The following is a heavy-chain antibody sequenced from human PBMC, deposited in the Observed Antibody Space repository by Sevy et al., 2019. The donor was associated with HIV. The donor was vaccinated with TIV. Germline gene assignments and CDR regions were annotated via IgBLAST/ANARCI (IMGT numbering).Heavy chain of an antibody. V-gene: IGHV1-18*04. Sequence: GSVKVSCKASGCTFTSYGISWVRQAPGQGLEWMGWISAYNGNTNYAQKLQGRVTMTTDTSTSTAYMELRSLRSDDTAVYYCARDFPLGYIAVAARIYYFDYWGQGTLVTVSS. D-gene: IGHD6-19*01. CDR2: ISAYNGNT. CDR1: GCTFTSYG. CDR3: ARDFPLGYIAVAARIYYFDY. J-gene: IGHJ4*02.